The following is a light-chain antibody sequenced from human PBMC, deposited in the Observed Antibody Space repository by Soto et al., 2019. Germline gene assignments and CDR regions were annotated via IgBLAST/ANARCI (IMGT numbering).Light chain of an antibody. Sequence: EIVLTQSPGTLSLSQGEGATLSCRASQSVSSSFFAWYQQKPGQAPMLLIYGASSRATGIPDRFSGSGSGTDFTLTISRLEPEDFAVYYCQQYGSSPWTFDQGTKVETK. CDR3: QQYGSSPWT. V-gene: IGKV3-20*01. J-gene: IGKJ1*01. CDR1: QSVSSSF. CDR2: GAS.